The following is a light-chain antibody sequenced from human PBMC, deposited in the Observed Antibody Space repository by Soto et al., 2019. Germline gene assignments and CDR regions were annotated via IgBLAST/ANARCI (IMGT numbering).Light chain of an antibody. CDR1: QSLAHSNGDTY. CDR3: QQRSNWPFT. J-gene: IGKJ3*01. V-gene: IGKV2-24*01. Sequence: DVVMTQTPLSSPVSLGQPASISCRSSQSLAHSNGDTYLSWLHQRPGQAPRLLIYDASNRATGIPARFSGSGSGTDFTLTISSLEPEDFAVYYCQQRSNWPFTFGPGTKVDIK. CDR2: DAS.